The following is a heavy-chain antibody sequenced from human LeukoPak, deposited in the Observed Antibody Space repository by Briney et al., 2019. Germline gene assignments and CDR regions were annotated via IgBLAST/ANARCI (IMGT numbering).Heavy chain of an antibody. CDR2: ISGSSSYI. Sequence: GSLRLSCAASGFTFSSYTMNWARQAPGKGLEWVSSISGSSSYIYYADSLKGRFTISRDNAKNSLYLQMNSLRAEDTAVYYCARDRWTTGTTNTFDYWGQGTLVTVSS. V-gene: IGHV3-21*01. CDR3: ARDRWTTGTTNTFDY. D-gene: IGHD1-1*01. J-gene: IGHJ4*02. CDR1: GFTFSSYT.